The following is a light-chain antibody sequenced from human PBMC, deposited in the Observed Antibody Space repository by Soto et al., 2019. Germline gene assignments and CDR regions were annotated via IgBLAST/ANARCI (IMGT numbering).Light chain of an antibody. CDR2: EVR. J-gene: IGLJ2*01. CDR1: SSDVGDYNY. V-gene: IGLV2-14*01. Sequence: QSALTQPASVSGSPGQSITISCTGTSSDVGDYNYVSWYQQHPGKAPKLMIYEVRNRPLGVSNRFSGSKSGNTASLTISGLQAEDEADYYCSSYISRSTVVIGGGTKLTVL. CDR3: SSYISRSTVV.